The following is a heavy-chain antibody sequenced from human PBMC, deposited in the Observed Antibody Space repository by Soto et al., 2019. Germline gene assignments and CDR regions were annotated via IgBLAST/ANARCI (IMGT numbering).Heavy chain of an antibody. V-gene: IGHV3-23*01. CDR3: AKAPGGQYYFDY. CDR2: ISGSGGST. J-gene: IGHJ4*02. CDR1: GFTFSSYA. D-gene: IGHD3-10*01. Sequence: GVSLRLSCAASGFTFSSYAMSWVRQAPGKGLEWVSAISGSGGSTYYADSVKGRFTISRDNSKNTLYLQMNSLRAEDTAVYYCAKAPGGQYYFDYWGQGTLVTVSS.